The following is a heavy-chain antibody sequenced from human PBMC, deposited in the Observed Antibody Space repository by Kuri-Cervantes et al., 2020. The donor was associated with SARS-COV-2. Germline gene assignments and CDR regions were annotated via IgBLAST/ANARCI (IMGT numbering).Heavy chain of an antibody. J-gene: IGHJ6*02. Sequence: GGSLRLSCAASGFTFSSYAMSWVRQAPGKGLEWVSAISGSGGSTYYADSVKGRFTISRDNSKNTLYLQMNSLRAEDTAVYYCAKADWANYYYYYDMDVWGQGTTVTVSS. CDR3: AKADWANYYYYYDMDV. D-gene: IGHD3-9*01. CDR2: ISGSGGST. CDR1: GFTFSSYA. V-gene: IGHV3-23*01.